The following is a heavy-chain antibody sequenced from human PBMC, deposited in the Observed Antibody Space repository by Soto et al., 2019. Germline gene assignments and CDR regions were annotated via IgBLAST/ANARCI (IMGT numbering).Heavy chain of an antibody. J-gene: IGHJ4*02. Sequence: LRLSCAASGFTFSSYWMHWVRQAPGKGLVWVSRINSDGSSTSYADSVKGRFTISRDNAKNTLYLQMNSLRAEDTAVYYCARATYCGGDCFTFDYWGQGTLVTVSS. D-gene: IGHD2-21*02. CDR1: GFTFSSYW. CDR2: INSDGSST. CDR3: ARATYCGGDCFTFDY. V-gene: IGHV3-74*01.